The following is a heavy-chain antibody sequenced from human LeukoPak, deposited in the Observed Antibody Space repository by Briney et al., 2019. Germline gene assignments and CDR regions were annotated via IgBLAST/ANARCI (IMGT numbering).Heavy chain of an antibody. CDR3: ARGLVLATDDAFDI. CDR1: VGSIRSYF. V-gene: IGHV4-59*01. J-gene: IGHJ3*02. Sequence: SETLSLTCTVSVGSIRSYFWSWLRQPPGNGLEWVGYIWDTEITDYNPSLKSRVTISLDTSKNHFSLKLRSVTAADTALYFCARGLVLATDDAFDIWGQGTLVTVSS. D-gene: IGHD5-12*01. CDR2: IWDTEIT.